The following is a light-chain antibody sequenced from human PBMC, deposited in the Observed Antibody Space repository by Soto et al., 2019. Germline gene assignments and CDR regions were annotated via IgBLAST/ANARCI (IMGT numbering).Light chain of an antibody. V-gene: IGKV3-20*01. CDR3: QQYGSSPSFT. CDR1: QSVSSSY. CDR2: GAS. J-gene: IGKJ3*01. Sequence: EIVLTQSPGTLSLSPGERATLSCRASQSVSSSYLAWYQQKPGQAPRLLIYGASSRATGIPDRFSGSGSGTDFALTISRREPEDFAVYYCQQYGSSPSFTFGPGNKVYIK.